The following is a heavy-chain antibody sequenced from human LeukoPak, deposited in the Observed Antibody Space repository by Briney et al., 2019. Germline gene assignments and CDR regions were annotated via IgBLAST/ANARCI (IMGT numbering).Heavy chain of an antibody. CDR2: ISGSGDRT. CDR3: GKRELWHGSGEDA. CDR1: GFTFNNYA. V-gene: IGHV3-23*01. J-gene: IGHJ6*02. Sequence: PGGSLRLSCAASGFTFNNYAMSWSRQTPGKGLEWVSAISGSGDRTYYAESVKGRFSISRDNSKNTLCLQMHSLRAEDTAVYYCGKRELWHGSGEDAWGQGTTVTVSS. D-gene: IGHD3-10*01.